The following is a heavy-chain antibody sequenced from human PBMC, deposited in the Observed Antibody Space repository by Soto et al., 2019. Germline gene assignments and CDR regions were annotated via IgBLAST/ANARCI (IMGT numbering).Heavy chain of an antibody. CDR1: GYTFTSYG. J-gene: IGHJ6*02. V-gene: IGHV1-18*01. D-gene: IGHD1-26*01. Sequence: GASVKVSCKASGYTFTSYGISWVRQAPGQGLEWMGWISAYNGNTNYAQKLQGRVTMTTDTSTSTAYMELRSLRSDDTAVYYCARPDWVGAEGPQPYGMDVWGQGTTVTVSS. CDR3: ARPDWVGAEGPQPYGMDV. CDR2: ISAYNGNT.